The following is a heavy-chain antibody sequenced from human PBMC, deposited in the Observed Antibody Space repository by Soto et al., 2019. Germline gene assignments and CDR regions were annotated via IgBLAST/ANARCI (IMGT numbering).Heavy chain of an antibody. CDR3: ARGDIVLVPASVGNWFDP. Sequence: GASVKVSCKASAYSFTTYHIHWVRQAPGQGLEWMGLINPDAGATNYAQRFQGRLRLTRDTSTSTVYMELRSLRFDDTAVYYCARGDIVLVPASVGNWFDPWGQGTLVTVSS. CDR1: AYSFTTYH. CDR2: INPDAGAT. J-gene: IGHJ5*02. D-gene: IGHD2-2*01. V-gene: IGHV1-46*01.